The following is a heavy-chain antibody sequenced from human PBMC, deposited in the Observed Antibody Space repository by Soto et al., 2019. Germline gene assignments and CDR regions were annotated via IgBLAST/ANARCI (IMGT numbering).Heavy chain of an antibody. V-gene: IGHV4-59*08. D-gene: IGHD4-17*01. CDR2: IYYSGST. CDR3: ARRYGVYFDY. CDR1: GGSISSYY. Sequence: QVQLQESGPGLVKPSETLSLTCTVSGGSISSYYWSWIRQPPGKGLEWIGYIYYSGSTNYNPSLKSRVTISVDTSTNQFSLKPSSVTAADTAVYYCARRYGVYFDYWGQGTLVTVSS. J-gene: IGHJ4*02.